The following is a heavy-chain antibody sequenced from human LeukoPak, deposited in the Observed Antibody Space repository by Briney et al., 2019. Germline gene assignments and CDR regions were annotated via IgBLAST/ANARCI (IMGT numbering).Heavy chain of an antibody. CDR3: ARVNRTNYYDSSGYYPHDAFDI. Sequence: GGSLRLSCAASGFTFDDYGMSWVRQAPGKGLEWVSGINWNGGSTGYADSVKGRFTISRDNAKNSLYLQMNSLRAEDTALYYCARVNRTNYYDSSGYYPHDAFDIWGQGTMVTVSS. CDR1: GFTFDDYG. D-gene: IGHD3-22*01. CDR2: INWNGGST. V-gene: IGHV3-20*04. J-gene: IGHJ3*02.